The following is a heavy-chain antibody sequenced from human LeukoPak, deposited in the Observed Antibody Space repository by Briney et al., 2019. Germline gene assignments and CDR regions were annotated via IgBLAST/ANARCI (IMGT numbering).Heavy chain of an antibody. CDR2: IYYSGST. CDR1: GGSVSSGSYY. V-gene: IGHV4-61*01. J-gene: IGHJ4*02. CDR3: ARGRNSDYYDFWSGTSGRVFDY. Sequence: KPSETLSLTCTVSGGSVSSGSYYWSWIRQLPGKGLEWIGYIYYSGSTNYNPSLKSRVTISVDTSKNQFSLKLSSVTAADTAVYYCARGRNSDYYDFWSGTSGRVFDYWGQGTLVTVSS. D-gene: IGHD3-3*01.